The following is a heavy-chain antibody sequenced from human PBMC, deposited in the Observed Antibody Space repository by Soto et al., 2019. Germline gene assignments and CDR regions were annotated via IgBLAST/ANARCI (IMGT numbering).Heavy chain of an antibody. J-gene: IGHJ3*02. D-gene: IGHD3-22*01. CDR2: FSGGRDTT. V-gene: IGHV3-23*01. Sequence: VQLLESGGGLVQPGGSLRLSCVASGFTFSSYAMSWVRQAPGQRLEWVATFSGGRDTTWHADSVKGRFTVSRDSSKNTLSLQMNSLRPEDTALYYCARDIYSPYYYDDVKYERAFDIWGQGTMVTVSS. CDR1: GFTFSSYA. CDR3: ARDIYSPYYYDDVKYERAFDI.